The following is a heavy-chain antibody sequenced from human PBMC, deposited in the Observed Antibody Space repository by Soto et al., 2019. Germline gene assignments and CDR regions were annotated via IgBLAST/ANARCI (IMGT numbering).Heavy chain of an antibody. Sequence: EVQLVESGGGLVQPGGSLRLSCAASGFTLSSYWMNWVRLAPGKGLEWVANIKQDGSQKNYVDSVKGRFTISRDNAKNSLYLKRSSLRAEDTAVYYCMTTVPTPDYWGQGPLVTVSS. J-gene: IGHJ4*02. CDR1: GFTLSSYW. CDR2: IKQDGSQK. V-gene: IGHV3-7*01. CDR3: MTTVPTPDY. D-gene: IGHD4-17*01.